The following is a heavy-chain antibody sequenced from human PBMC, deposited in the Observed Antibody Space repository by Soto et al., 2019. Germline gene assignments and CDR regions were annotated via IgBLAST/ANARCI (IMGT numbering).Heavy chain of an antibody. CDR1: GFTFSRYA. D-gene: IGHD3-10*01. J-gene: IGHJ4*02. V-gene: IGHV3-30*04. Sequence: PGGSLRLSCAASGFTFSRYAIHWVHQAPGKGLEWVAVISRDGSNKYYVDSVKGRFTISRDNSKNTLYLQMNSLRDEDTAVYYCARSRNSAVADSFDFWGQGTLVTVSS. CDR3: ARSRNSAVADSFDF. CDR2: ISRDGSNK.